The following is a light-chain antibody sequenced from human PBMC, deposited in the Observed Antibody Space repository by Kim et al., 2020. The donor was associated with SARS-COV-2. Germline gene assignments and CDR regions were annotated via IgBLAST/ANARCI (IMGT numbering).Light chain of an antibody. CDR2: EVG. Sequence: GQSLTISCTGTSSDVGGYNYVSWYQQYPGKAPRLMVYEVGNRPSGVSNRFSGSKSANTASLTISGLQAEDEAVYYCSSYTSSNTYVFGTGTKVTVL. CDR3: SSYTSSNTYV. V-gene: IGLV2-14*01. J-gene: IGLJ1*01. CDR1: SSDVGGYNY.